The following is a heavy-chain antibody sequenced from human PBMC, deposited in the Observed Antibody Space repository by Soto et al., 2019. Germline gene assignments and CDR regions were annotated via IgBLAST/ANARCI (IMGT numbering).Heavy chain of an antibody. CDR2: VYYDEST. V-gene: IGHV4-39*01. J-gene: IGHJ4*02. CDR3: GKVLIGATRHADVDS. D-gene: IGHD2-15*01. CDR1: GVSLNSGHYY. Sequence: SETLSLTCSVSGVSLNSGHYYWVWVRQSPGKGLAWIASVYYDESTYYNPSLKSRVTISIDKPRNQFSLTLKSVTAADTAVYYCGKVLIGATRHADVDSWGQGARVTVSS.